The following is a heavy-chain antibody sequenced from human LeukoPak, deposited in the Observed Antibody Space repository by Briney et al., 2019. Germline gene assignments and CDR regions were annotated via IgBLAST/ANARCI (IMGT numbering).Heavy chain of an antibody. CDR1: GFIFSSYA. J-gene: IGHJ4*02. V-gene: IGHV3-23*01. D-gene: IGHD3-22*01. CDR2: ISGSGANT. CDR3: AKGDSYYYDSSYFDY. Sequence: PGGSLRLSCAASGFIFSSYAMSWVRQVPGKGLQWVSSISGSGANTYNADSVEGRFTISRDNSKNTLYLQMNSLRAEDTAVYYCAKGDSYYYDSSYFDYWGQGTLVTVSS.